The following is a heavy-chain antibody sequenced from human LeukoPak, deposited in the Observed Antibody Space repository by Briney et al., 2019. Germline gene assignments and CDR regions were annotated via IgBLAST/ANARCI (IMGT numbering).Heavy chain of an antibody. V-gene: IGHV3-7*01. CDR1: GFTFSTYW. CDR3: ARGIVVVVGASDHFDY. D-gene: IGHD2-15*01. J-gene: IGHJ4*02. CDR2: ISPDGSDK. Sequence: GGSLRLSCVASGFTFSTYWMNWVRQAPGKGLERVGTISPDGSDKYYVYSVKGRFTISRDNAKTSLYLQINSLRADDTALYFCARGIVVVVGASDHFDYWGQGTMITVSS.